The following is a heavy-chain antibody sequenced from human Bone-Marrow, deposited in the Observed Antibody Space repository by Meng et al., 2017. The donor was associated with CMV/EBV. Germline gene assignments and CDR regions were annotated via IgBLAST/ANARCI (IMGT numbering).Heavy chain of an antibody. Sequence: SQTLSLTCAISGDSVSSNSAAWNWIRQSPSRGLKWLGRTYYRSKWYNDYAVSVKSRITINPDTSKNQFSLQLNSVTPEDTAVYYCARGGLARPIYYYYGMDVWGQGTTVTGSS. CDR1: GDSVSSNSAA. CDR2: TYYRSKWYN. J-gene: IGHJ6*01. D-gene: IGHD6-6*01. V-gene: IGHV6-1*01. CDR3: ARGGLARPIYYYYGMDV.